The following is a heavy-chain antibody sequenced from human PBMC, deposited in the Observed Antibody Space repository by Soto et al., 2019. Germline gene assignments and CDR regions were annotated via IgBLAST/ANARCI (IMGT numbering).Heavy chain of an antibody. Sequence: PRLSCAASGFIFDNHAMNWVRQAPGKGLEWVAGVSWNSGSIDYADSVKGRFTISRDNAKNSLYLQMNSLRAEDTALYYCARDRCGGDCYSFDYWGQGTLVTVSS. V-gene: IGHV3-9*01. CDR1: GFIFDNHA. CDR2: VSWNSGSI. D-gene: IGHD2-21*02. CDR3: ARDRCGGDCYSFDY. J-gene: IGHJ4*02.